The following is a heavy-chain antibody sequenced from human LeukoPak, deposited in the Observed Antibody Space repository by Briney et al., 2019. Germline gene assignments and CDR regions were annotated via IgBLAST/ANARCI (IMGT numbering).Heavy chain of an antibody. V-gene: IGHV4-59*12. D-gene: IGHD6-13*01. CDR3: ARDSRYSSSWYVTLTWFDY. Sequence: SETLSLTCTVSGGSISNYYWSWIRQPPGKGLEWIGYIYYSGSTNYNPSLKSRVTISVDTSKNQFSLKLSSVTAADTAVYYCARDSRYSSSWYVTLTWFDYWGQGTLVTVSS. J-gene: IGHJ4*02. CDR1: GGSISNYY. CDR2: IYYSGST.